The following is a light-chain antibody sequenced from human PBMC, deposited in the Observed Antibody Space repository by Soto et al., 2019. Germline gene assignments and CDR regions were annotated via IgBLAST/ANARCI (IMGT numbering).Light chain of an antibody. CDR2: EVT. J-gene: IGLJ1*01. CDR3: NSYTISGTYV. Sequence: SALPKPPSVSGAPGQSVAISCTGDSSDVGSYNRVSWYQQSPGTAPKLIIYEVTTRPSGVPDRFSGSKSGNTASLTISGLQAEDEADYYCNSYTISGTYVFGTGTKVTVL. V-gene: IGLV2-18*02. CDR1: SSDVGSYNR.